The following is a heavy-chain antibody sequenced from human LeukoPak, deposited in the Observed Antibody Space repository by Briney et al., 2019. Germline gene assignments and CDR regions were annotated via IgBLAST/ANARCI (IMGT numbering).Heavy chain of an antibody. CDR3: ARGARGTWAWGD. D-gene: IGHD3-10*01. CDR1: GYTFTGYY. Sequence: ASVKVSCKAPGYTFTGYYMHWVRQAPGQGLEWMGRINPNSGGTNYAQKFQGRVTMTRDTSVSTAYMELSRLRSDDTAMYYCARGARGTWAWGDWGQGTLVTVSS. V-gene: IGHV1-2*06. J-gene: IGHJ4*02. CDR2: INPNSGGT.